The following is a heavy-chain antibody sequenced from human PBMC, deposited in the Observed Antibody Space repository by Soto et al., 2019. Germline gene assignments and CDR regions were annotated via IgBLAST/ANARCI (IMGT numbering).Heavy chain of an antibody. CDR2: ISGSGGST. CDR1: GFTLSSYA. J-gene: IGHJ4*02. D-gene: IGHD5-18*01. CDR3: APQFVDTAMANFDY. V-gene: IGHV3-23*01. Sequence: PVVSLRLYCAASGFTLSSYAMSWVRQAPGKGLEWVSAISGSGGSTYYADSVKGRFTISRDNSKNTLHLQMNSLRAEDTAVYYCAPQFVDTAMANFDYWGQGTLVTVSS.